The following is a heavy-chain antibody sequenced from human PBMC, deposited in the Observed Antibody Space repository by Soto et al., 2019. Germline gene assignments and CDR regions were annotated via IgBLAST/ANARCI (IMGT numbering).Heavy chain of an antibody. CDR2: IYYSGST. Sequence: SETLSLTCTVSGGSISSSSYYWGWIRQPPGKGLEWIGSIYYSGSTYYNPSLKSRVTISVDTSKNQFSLKLSSVTAADKAVYYCARRDGDAFDYWGQGTLVTVSS. V-gene: IGHV4-39*01. J-gene: IGHJ4*02. CDR1: GGSISSSSYY. D-gene: IGHD4-17*01. CDR3: ARRDGDAFDY.